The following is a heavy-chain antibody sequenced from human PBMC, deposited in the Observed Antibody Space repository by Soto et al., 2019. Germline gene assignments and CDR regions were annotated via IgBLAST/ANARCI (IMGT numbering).Heavy chain of an antibody. Sequence: QVQLVESGGGVVQPGRSLRLSCAASGFTFSSYGMHWVRQAPGKGLEWVAVISYDGSNKYYADSVKGRFTISRDNSKNTLYLQMNSLRAEDTAVYYCAKNVGTSGDYWYFDLWGRGTLVTVSS. CDR3: AKNVGTSGDYWYFDL. CDR2: ISYDGSNK. J-gene: IGHJ2*01. V-gene: IGHV3-30*18. D-gene: IGHD4-17*01. CDR1: GFTFSSYG.